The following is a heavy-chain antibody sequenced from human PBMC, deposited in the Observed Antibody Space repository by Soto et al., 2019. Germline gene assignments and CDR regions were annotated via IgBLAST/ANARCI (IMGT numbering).Heavy chain of an antibody. V-gene: IGHV3-23*01. D-gene: IGHD6-13*01. CDR2: ISGSGGTT. CDR1: GFSFSTYA. Sequence: GESLKISCAASGFSFSTYAMSWVRQAPGKGLEWVSGISGSGGTTYYADSVKGRFTNSRDNSKNTLYLQVNSLRVEDTAVYYCAKDQAAAGTISRYFQHWGQGTLVTVSS. CDR3: AKDQAAAGTISRYFQH. J-gene: IGHJ1*01.